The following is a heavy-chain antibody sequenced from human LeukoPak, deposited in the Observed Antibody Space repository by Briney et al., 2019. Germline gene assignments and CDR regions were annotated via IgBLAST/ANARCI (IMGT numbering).Heavy chain of an antibody. Sequence: GGSLRLSCAASGFTFSSYSMNWVRQAPGKGLEWVSSISSSSSYIHYADSVKGRFTISRDNARNSLHLQMNSLRAEDTAVYYCAKEDGWDLIDNWGQGTLVTVSS. D-gene: IGHD1-26*01. V-gene: IGHV3-21*06. CDR2: ISSSSSYI. J-gene: IGHJ4*02. CDR1: GFTFSSYS. CDR3: AKEDGWDLIDN.